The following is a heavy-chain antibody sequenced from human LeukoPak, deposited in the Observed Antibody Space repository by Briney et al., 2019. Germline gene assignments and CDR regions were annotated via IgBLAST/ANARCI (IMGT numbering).Heavy chain of an antibody. D-gene: IGHD4-23*01. V-gene: IGHV3-23*01. J-gene: IGHJ4*02. CDR1: GFTFSSYA. CDR3: AKDRGGYYFDC. CDR2: ILNSGGDT. Sequence: PGGSLRLSCAASGFTFSSYAMTWVRQVPGRGLEWVSSILNSGGDTYYADSVKGRFTISRDNSNNTLFLQMNNLRAEDTAIYYCAKDRGGYYFDCWGQGTLVTVSS.